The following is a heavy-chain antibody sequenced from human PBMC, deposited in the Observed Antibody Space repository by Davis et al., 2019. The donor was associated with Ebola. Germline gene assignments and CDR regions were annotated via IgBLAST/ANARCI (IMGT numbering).Heavy chain of an antibody. J-gene: IGHJ4*02. D-gene: IGHD4-23*01. CDR2: INHSGST. CDR3: ARGSVDTYYFDY. V-gene: IGHV4-39*07. Sequence: SETLSLTCTVSGGSISSSSYYWGWIRQPPGKGLEWIGEINHSGSTNYNPSLKSRVTISVDTSKNQFSLKLSSVTAADTAVYYCARGSVDTYYFDYWGQGTLVTVSS. CDR1: GGSISSSSYY.